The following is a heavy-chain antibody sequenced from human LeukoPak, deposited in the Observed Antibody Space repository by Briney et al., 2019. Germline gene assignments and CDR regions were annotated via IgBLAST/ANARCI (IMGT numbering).Heavy chain of an antibody. CDR3: ARHGLRVGATTPDY. CDR2: IYPGDSDT. D-gene: IGHD1-26*01. Sequence: GESLQISCKGSGYNFTSYWIGWVRQLPGKGLEWMGIIYPGDSDTRYSPSFQGQVTISADKSISTAYLQWSSLKASDTAMYYCARHGLRVGATTPDYWGQGTLVTVSS. V-gene: IGHV5-51*01. CDR1: GYNFTSYW. J-gene: IGHJ4*02.